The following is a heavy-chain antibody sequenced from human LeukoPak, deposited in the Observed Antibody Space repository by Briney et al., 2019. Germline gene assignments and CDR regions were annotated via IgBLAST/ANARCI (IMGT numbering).Heavy chain of an antibody. V-gene: IGHV3-7*01. CDR2: IKQDGSEK. J-gene: IGHJ5*02. Sequence: GGSLRLSCAASGFTFSSYSMNWVRQAPGKGLEWVANIKQDGSEKYYVDSVKGRFTISRDNAKNSLYLQMNSLRAEDTAVYYCARDYHYYDSSGYAVNWFDPWGQGTLVTVSS. CDR1: GFTFSSYS. CDR3: ARDYHYYDSSGYAVNWFDP. D-gene: IGHD3-22*01.